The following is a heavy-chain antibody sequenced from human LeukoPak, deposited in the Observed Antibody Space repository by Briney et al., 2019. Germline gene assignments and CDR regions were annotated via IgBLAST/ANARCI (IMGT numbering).Heavy chain of an antibody. V-gene: IGHV1-2*02. CDR1: GYTFTGYH. CDR2: INPNTGGT. D-gene: IGHD3-22*01. J-gene: IGHJ4*02. Sequence: GASVKVSCKASGYTFTGYHMHWVRQAPGQGLEWMGWINPNTGGTNYAQKFQGRVTMTRDTSISTAYMELSRLRSDDTAVYYCAREGNDSSGYYYPPFDYWGQGTLVTVSS. CDR3: AREGNDSSGYYYPPFDY.